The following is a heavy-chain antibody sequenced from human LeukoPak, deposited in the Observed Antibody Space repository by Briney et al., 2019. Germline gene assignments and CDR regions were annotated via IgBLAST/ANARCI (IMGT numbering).Heavy chain of an antibody. D-gene: IGHD2-2*01. Sequence: SETLSLTCAVNGGSFSGYSWSWIRQPPGKGLEWIGEINHSGSTKYNPSLKSRVTISVDTSKKQLSLELSSMTAADMAVYYCARGYCSSTSCYGAAFDIWGQGTMVTVSS. V-gene: IGHV4-34*01. CDR3: ARGYCSSTSCYGAAFDI. J-gene: IGHJ3*02. CDR2: INHSGST. CDR1: GGSFSGYS.